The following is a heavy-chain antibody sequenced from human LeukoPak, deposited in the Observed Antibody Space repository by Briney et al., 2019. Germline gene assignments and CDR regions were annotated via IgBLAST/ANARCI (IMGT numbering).Heavy chain of an antibody. CDR3: LTIVESVASDI. V-gene: IGHV3-74*01. CDR2: INPDDKST. J-gene: IGHJ3*02. Sequence: PGGSLRLSCAASGFTFSRYSMNWVRQAPGKGLVWVSRINPDDKSTSYADSVKGRFTISRDDAKKTLYLQMNSLRAEDTAVYYCLTIVESVASDIWGQGTMVTVSS. D-gene: IGHD1-26*01. CDR1: GFTFSRYS.